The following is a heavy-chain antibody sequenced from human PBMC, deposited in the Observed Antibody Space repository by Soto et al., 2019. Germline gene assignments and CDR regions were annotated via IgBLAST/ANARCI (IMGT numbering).Heavy chain of an antibody. CDR2: ISSSSSTI. D-gene: IGHD6-13*01. J-gene: IGHJ4*02. Sequence: EVQVVESGGGLVQPGGSLRLSCAASGFTFSSYSMNWVRQAPGQGLEWVSYISSSSSTIYYADSVKGRFTISRDNAKNSLYLQMNSLRAEDTAVYYCARDPLEQQLGFDYWGQGTLVTVSS. V-gene: IGHV3-48*01. CDR3: ARDPLEQQLGFDY. CDR1: GFTFSSYS.